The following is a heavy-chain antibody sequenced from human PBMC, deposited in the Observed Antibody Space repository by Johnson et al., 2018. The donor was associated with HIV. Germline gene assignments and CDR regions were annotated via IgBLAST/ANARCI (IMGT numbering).Heavy chain of an antibody. CDR3: ARRFFPGITVALDAFDI. V-gene: IGHV3-11*04. J-gene: IGHJ3*02. CDR2: ISSSGSTI. Sequence: QVQLVESGGGLVKPGGSLRLSCAAFGFTFFDYYMSWIRQAPGKGLEWVSYISSSGSTIYYADSLKGRFTISRDNAKNSLYLQMNSLRAEDTAVYYCARRFFPGITVALDAFDIWGQGTMVTVSS. D-gene: IGHD6-19*01. CDR1: GFTFFDYY.